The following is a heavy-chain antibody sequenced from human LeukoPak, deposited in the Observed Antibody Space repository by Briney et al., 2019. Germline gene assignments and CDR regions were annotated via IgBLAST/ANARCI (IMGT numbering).Heavy chain of an antibody. D-gene: IGHD6-13*01. CDR1: GLKFDESV. V-gene: IGHV3-20*04. J-gene: IGHJ4*02. CDR3: ARDAAGEEFYC. Sequence: RPGGSLRLSCEASGLKFDESVMSSVRQTPGRGLEWVASMSWNGVMTGYVDSVKGRFTISRDNAMDSLYLQMNSLRPEDTALYYCARDAAGEEFYCWGQRTLVTVS. CDR2: MSWNGVMT.